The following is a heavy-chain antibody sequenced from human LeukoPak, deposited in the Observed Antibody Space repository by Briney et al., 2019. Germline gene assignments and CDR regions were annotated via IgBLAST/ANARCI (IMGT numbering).Heavy chain of an antibody. V-gene: IGHV3-23*01. J-gene: IGHJ4*02. Sequence: GGSLGLSCAASGFTFSSHAMAWVRQAPGKGLERVSAIVGSGDSTYYRDSVRGRFTISRDNSKNTLYLQMNSLRAEDTAVYYCAKLGLGYADYWGQGTLVTVSS. CDR2: IVGSGDST. CDR3: AKLGLGYADY. CDR1: GFTFSSHA. D-gene: IGHD3/OR15-3a*01.